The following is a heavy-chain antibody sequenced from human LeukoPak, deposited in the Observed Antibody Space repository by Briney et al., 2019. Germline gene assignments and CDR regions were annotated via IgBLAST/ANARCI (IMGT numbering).Heavy chain of an antibody. D-gene: IGHD3-10*01. CDR2: ISVYSGNT. Sequence: ASAKVSCKASGYTFTSYGISWVRQAPGQGLEWMGWISVYSGNTNYARKFQGRVTMTTDTSTSTAYMELRSLRSDDTAVYYCAREPEGGWFGPQTHYHFDYWGQGTLVTVSS. CDR1: GYTFTSYG. CDR3: AREPEGGWFGPQTHYHFDY. V-gene: IGHV1-18*04. J-gene: IGHJ4*02.